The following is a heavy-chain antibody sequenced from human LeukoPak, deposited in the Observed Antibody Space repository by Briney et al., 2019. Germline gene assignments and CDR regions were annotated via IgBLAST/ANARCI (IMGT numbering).Heavy chain of an antibody. CDR2: IYYSGST. CDR3: ARAVGDFWSGYSACDI. Sequence: SQTLSLTCTVSGGSISSGDYYWSWIRQPPGKGLEWIGYIYYSGSTYYNPSLKSRVTISVDTSKTQCSRKLRYVSSADTAVYYCARAVGDFWSGYSACDIWGQGTMVTVYS. D-gene: IGHD3-3*01. CDR1: GGSISSGDYY. J-gene: IGHJ3*02. V-gene: IGHV4-30-4*08.